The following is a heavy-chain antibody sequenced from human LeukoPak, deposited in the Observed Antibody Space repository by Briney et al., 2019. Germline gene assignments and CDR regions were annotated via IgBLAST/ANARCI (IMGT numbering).Heavy chain of an antibody. D-gene: IGHD6-6*01. Sequence: SETLCLTCTASGVSIGDYYWSWIRQPPGKGLQWIGYISYGGSTNYNPALKSQITIPSDASTNQISLNLPSVTAADTAVYYCARGPAEDSSYESWGPGTLVTVSS. V-gene: IGHV4-59*01. CDR1: GVSIGDYY. CDR2: ISYGGST. CDR3: ARGPAEDSSYES. J-gene: IGHJ5*02.